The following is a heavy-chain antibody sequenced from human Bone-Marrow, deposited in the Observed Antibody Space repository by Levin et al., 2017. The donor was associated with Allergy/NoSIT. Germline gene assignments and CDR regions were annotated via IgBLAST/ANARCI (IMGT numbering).Heavy chain of an antibody. CDR3: ARDLIPVDFAFDI. V-gene: IGHV4-59*02. J-gene: IGHJ3*02. CDR1: GVSVSDYY. D-gene: IGHD3-3*01. CDR2: ISYTGST. Sequence: RSSETLSLTCTISGVSVSDYYWSWIRQPPGKGLEWIGYISYTGSTNFNPSLKSRVSISVDTSKNQLSLNLNSVTAADTALYFCARDLIPVDFAFDIWGPGTMLTVSS.